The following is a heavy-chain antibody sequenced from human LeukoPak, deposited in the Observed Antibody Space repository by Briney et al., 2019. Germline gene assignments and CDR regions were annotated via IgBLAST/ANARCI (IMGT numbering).Heavy chain of an antibody. D-gene: IGHD2-15*01. CDR2: IIPIFGTA. J-gene: IGHJ4*02. Sequence: SVKVSCKASGYTFTSYGISWVRQAPGQGLEWMGGIIPIFGTANYAQKFQGRVTITADKSTSTAYMELSSLRSEDTAVYYCARVKDGSYYFDYWGQGTLVTVSS. CDR3: ARVKDGSYYFDY. CDR1: GYTFTSYG. V-gene: IGHV1-69*06.